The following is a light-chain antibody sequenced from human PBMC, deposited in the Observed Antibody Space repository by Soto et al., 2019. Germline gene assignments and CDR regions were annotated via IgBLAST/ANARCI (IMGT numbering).Light chain of an antibody. CDR1: QSVSSN. V-gene: IGKV3-15*01. J-gene: IGKJ4*01. CDR2: GAS. Sequence: EIVMTQSPATLSVSPGERATLSCRASQSVSSNLAWYQQKPGQAPRLLIHGASTRATGIPARFSGSGSGTEFTLTINSLQSEDFAVYYCQQYNKWPLTFGGGTKEEIK. CDR3: QQYNKWPLT.